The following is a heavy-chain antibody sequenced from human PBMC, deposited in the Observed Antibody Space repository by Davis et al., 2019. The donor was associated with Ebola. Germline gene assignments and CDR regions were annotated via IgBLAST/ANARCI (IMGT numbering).Heavy chain of an antibody. D-gene: IGHD6-13*01. CDR1: GYSFISHW. V-gene: IGHV5-51*01. J-gene: IGHJ6*04. CDR2: IYPGDSDT. CDR3: ARVAAAGKNYYYYAMDV. Sequence: KVSCKGSGYSFISHWIGWVRQMPGKGLEWMGIIYPGDSDTRYSPSFQGQVTISADKSISTAYLQWSSLKASDTAMYYCARVAAAGKNYYYYAMDVWGKGTTFTVSS.